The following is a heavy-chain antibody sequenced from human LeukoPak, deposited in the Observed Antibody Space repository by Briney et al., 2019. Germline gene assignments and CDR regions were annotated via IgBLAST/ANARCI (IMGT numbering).Heavy chain of an antibody. CDR1: GGSISSGSYY. CDR2: IYTSGST. D-gene: IGHD2-15*01. J-gene: IGHJ4*02. V-gene: IGHV4-61*02. Sequence: SQTLSLTCTVSGGSISSGSYYWSWIRQPAGKGLEWIGRIYTSGSTNYNPSLKSRVTISVDTSKNQFSLKLSSVTAADTAVYYCARIGGGTQKGYCSGGSCYPPPFDYWGQGTLVTVSS. CDR3: ARIGGGTQKGYCSGGSCYPPPFDY.